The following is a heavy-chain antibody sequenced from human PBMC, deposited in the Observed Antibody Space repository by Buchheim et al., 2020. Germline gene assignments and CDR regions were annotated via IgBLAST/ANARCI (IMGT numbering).Heavy chain of an antibody. V-gene: IGHV2-70*01. Sequence: QVSLRESGPAQVKPTETLTLTCTLSGFSLSTSGMCVSWIRQPPGKALEWLGHIDWDDIKYYNTSLKPRLSISEDTSKNQVGLRLTNMDPEDTATYYCARMLTVMIPRHLDYFYYALDVWGQGTT. CDR2: IDWDDIK. D-gene: IGHD2/OR15-2a*01. J-gene: IGHJ6*02. CDR1: GFSLSTSGMC. CDR3: ARMLTVMIPRHLDYFYYALDV.